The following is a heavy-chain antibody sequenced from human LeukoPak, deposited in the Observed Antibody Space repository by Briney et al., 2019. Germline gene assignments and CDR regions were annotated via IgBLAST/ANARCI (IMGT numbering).Heavy chain of an antibody. CDR1: GFTFSSYA. D-gene: IGHD2-15*01. Sequence: GGSLRLSCAASGFTFSSYAMSWVRQAPGKGLEWVSGISGSGGSTYYADSVKGRFTISRDNSKNTLYLQMNSLSAEHTAVYYSAKLPIVVVVAATWWFDPWGQGTLVTVSS. CDR3: AKLPIVVVVAATWWFDP. CDR2: ISGSGGST. J-gene: IGHJ5*02. V-gene: IGHV3-23*01.